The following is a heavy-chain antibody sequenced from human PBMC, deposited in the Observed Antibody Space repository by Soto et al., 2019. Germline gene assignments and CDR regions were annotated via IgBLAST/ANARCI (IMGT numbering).Heavy chain of an antibody. Sequence: SVKVSCKASGGNFNNHSISWVRQAPGQGPEWMGGIIPTSGTTNYALKFQGRVMITADESTSTAYMELSSLRSEDTAMYYCATNPGSSGYYGNYWGQGTPVTVSS. D-gene: IGHD3-22*01. CDR3: ATNPGSSGYYGNY. CDR2: IIPTSGTT. J-gene: IGHJ4*02. CDR1: GGNFNNHS. V-gene: IGHV1-69*13.